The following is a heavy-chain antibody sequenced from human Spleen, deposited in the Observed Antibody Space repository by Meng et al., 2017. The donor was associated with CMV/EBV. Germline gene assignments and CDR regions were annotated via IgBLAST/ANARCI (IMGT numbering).Heavy chain of an antibody. CDR1: GYTFTSYG. D-gene: IGHD6-13*01. CDR3: ARFPMSSWYAYYYYGMDV. V-gene: IGHV1-18*01. Sequence: ASVKVSCKASGYTFTSYGISWVRQDPGQGLEWMGWISAYNGNTNYAQKLQGRVTMTTDTSTSTAYMELRSLRSDDTAVYYCARFPMSSWYAYYYYGMDVWGQGTTVTVSS. CDR2: ISAYNGNT. J-gene: IGHJ6*02.